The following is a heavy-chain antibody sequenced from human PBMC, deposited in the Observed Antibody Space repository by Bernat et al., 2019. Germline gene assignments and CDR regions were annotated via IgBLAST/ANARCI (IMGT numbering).Heavy chain of an antibody. J-gene: IGHJ4*02. D-gene: IGHD4-17*01. CDR2: ISSSSSYT. CDR1: GFTFSDYY. CDR3: ARNGADYGGNSGYFDY. Sequence: QVQLVESGGDLVKPGGSLRLSCAASGFTFSDYYMSWIRQAPGKGLEWVSYISSSSSYTNYADSVKGRFTISRDNAKNSLYLQMNSLRAEDTAVYYCARNGADYGGNSGYFDYWGQGTLVTVSS. V-gene: IGHV3-11*05.